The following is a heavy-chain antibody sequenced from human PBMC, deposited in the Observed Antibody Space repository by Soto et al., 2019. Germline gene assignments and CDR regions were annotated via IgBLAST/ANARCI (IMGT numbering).Heavy chain of an antibody. CDR1: GFSVTSNY. J-gene: IGHJ4*02. V-gene: IGHV3-53*01. D-gene: IGHD2-2*01. CDR2: LYTGGST. Sequence: EVQLVESGGGLIQPGGSLRLSCVASGFSVTSNYMTWVRQAPGKGLEWVSILYTGGSTYYSDSVKGRPTISRDTPKNTVFLQLNSLRAEDTAIYYCARATRYFGSFDSWGQGTLVSVAS. CDR3: ARATRYFGSFDS.